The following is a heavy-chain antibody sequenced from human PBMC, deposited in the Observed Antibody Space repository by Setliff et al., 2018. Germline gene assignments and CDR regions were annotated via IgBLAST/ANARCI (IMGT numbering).Heavy chain of an antibody. CDR1: GYTFTGYY. V-gene: IGHV1-2*06. Sequence: ASVKVSCKASGYTFTGYYMHWVRQAPGQGLEWMGRINPNSAVTNYAQKFQGRVTMTRDTSISTAYMELSRLRFDDTAVYYCARDLYSSSPYYYYYYMDVWGRGTTVTVSS. J-gene: IGHJ6*03. CDR3: ARDLYSSSPYYYYYYMDV. D-gene: IGHD6-6*01. CDR2: INPNSAVT.